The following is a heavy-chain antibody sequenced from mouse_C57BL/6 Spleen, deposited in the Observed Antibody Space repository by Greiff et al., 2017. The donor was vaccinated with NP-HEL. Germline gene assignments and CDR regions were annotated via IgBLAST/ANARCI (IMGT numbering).Heavy chain of an antibody. D-gene: IGHD1-1*01. CDR1: GYTFTSYW. CDR2: IYPGSGST. CDR3: ARYGSSPWYVDV. J-gene: IGHJ1*03. V-gene: IGHV1-55*01. Sequence: VQLQQPGAELVKPGASVKMSCKASGYTFTSYWITWVKQRPGQGLEWIGDIYPGSGSTNYNEKFKSKATLTVDTSSSTAYMQLSSLTSEDSAVYYCARYGSSPWYVDVWGTGTTVTVSS.